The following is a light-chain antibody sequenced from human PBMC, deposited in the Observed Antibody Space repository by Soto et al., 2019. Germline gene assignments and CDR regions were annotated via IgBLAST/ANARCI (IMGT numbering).Light chain of an antibody. J-gene: IGLJ2*01. CDR2: EGS. CDR3: SSYAGAVV. Sequence: QSVLTQPASVSGSPGQSITISCTRTSSDVGSYNLVSWYQHHPGKAPKLMIYEGSERPSGVSNRFSGAQSGNTASLTISGLQDEDEADYYCSSYAGAVVFGEGTKLTVL. CDR1: SSDVGSYNL. V-gene: IGLV2-23*01.